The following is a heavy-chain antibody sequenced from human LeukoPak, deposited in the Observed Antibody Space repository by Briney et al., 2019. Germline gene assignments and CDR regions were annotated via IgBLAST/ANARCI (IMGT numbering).Heavy chain of an antibody. CDR1: GGSMSSSSYY. Sequence: SETLSLTCTVSGGSMSSSSYYWGWIRQPPGKGLEWIGSIYYSGSTYYNPSLKSRVTISVDTSKNQFSLKLSSVTAADTAVYYCASPLGYCSSTNCYGDYWGQGTLFTVSS. V-gene: IGHV4-39*01. CDR2: IYYSGST. CDR3: ASPLGYCSSTNCYGDY. J-gene: IGHJ4*02. D-gene: IGHD2-2*01.